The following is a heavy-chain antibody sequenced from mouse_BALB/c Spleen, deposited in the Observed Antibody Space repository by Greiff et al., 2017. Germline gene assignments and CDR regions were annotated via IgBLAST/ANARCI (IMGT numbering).Heavy chain of an antibody. Sequence: EVNVVESGGGLVKPGGSLKLSCAASGFAFSSYDMSWVRQTPEKRLEWVAYISSGGGSTYYPDTVKGRFTISRDNAKNTLYLQMSSLKSEDTAMYYCARHSIYDGYYAAMDYWGQGTSVTVSS. CDR2: ISSGGGST. CDR1: GFAFSSYD. V-gene: IGHV5-12-1*01. CDR3: ARHSIYDGYYAAMDY. J-gene: IGHJ4*01. D-gene: IGHD2-3*01.